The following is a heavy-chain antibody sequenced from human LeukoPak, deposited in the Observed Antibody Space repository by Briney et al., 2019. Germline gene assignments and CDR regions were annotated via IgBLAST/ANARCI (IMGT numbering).Heavy chain of an antibody. CDR1: GYTFTGYY. CDR3: ARDLWYSSGWNERYYFDY. CDR2: INPNSGGT. J-gene: IGHJ4*02. D-gene: IGHD6-19*01. Sequence: GASVTVSCKASGYTFTGYYMHWVRQAPGQGLEWMGWINPNSGGTNYAQKFQGRVTMTWDTSISTAYMELSRLRSDDTAVYYCARDLWYSSGWNERYYFDYWGQGTLVTVSS. V-gene: IGHV1-2*02.